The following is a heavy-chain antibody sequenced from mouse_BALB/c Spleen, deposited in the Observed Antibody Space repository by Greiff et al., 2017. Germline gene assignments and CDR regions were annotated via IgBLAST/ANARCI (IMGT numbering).Heavy chain of an antibody. J-gene: IGHJ1*01. CDR2: ISSGSSTI. CDR1: GFTFSSFG. CDR3: AREDYGSRDWYFDV. V-gene: IGHV5-17*02. Sequence: EVKLQESGGGLVQPGGSRKLSCAASGFTFSSFGMHWVRQAPEKGLEWVAYISSGSSTIYYADTVKGRFTISRDNPKNTLFLQMTSLRSEDTAMYYCAREDYGSRDWYFDVWGAGTTVTVSS. D-gene: IGHD1-1*01.